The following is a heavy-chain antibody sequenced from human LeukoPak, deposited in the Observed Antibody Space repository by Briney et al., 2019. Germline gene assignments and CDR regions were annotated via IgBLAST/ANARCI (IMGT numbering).Heavy chain of an antibody. CDR3: AHFRGGAFDS. CDR1: GGSIGSGDYY. J-gene: IGHJ3*01. D-gene: IGHD3-16*01. CDR2: IYYSGST. Sequence: SETLSPTCTVSGGSIGSGDYYWSWIRQPPGKGLEWIGYIYYSGSTYYNPSLKSRVTISVDTSKNQFSLKLSSVTAADTAVYYCAHFRGGAFDSWGQGTMVTVSA. V-gene: IGHV4-30-4*01.